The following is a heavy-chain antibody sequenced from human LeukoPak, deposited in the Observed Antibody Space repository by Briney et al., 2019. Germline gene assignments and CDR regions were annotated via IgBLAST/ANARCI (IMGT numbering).Heavy chain of an antibody. CDR3: ARDAITMVRGVIAPRFDP. V-gene: IGHV1-2*06. Sequence: ASVKGSCKASGYTFTGYYMHWVRQAPGQGLEWMGRINPNSGGTNYAQKFQGRVTMTRDTSISTAYMELSRLRSDDTAVYYCARDAITMVRGVIAPRFDPWGQGTLVTVSS. CDR2: INPNSGGT. D-gene: IGHD3-10*01. J-gene: IGHJ5*02. CDR1: GYTFTGYY.